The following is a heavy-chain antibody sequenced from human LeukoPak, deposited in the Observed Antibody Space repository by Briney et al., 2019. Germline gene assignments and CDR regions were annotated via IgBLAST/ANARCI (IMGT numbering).Heavy chain of an antibody. CDR1: GGSFSGYY. V-gene: IGHV4-34*01. Sequence: SETLSLTCAVYGGSFSGYYWSWIRQPPGKGLEWIGEINHSGSTNYNPPLKSRVTISVDTSKNQFSLKLSSVTAADTAVYYCARASGSGSYYNSYYFDYWGQGTLVTVSS. D-gene: IGHD3-10*01. CDR2: INHSGST. CDR3: ARASGSGSYYNSYYFDY. J-gene: IGHJ4*02.